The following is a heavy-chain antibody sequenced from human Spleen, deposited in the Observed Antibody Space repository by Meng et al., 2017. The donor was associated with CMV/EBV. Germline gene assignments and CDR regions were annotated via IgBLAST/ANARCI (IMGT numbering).Heavy chain of an antibody. J-gene: IGHJ1*01. CDR2: ISTYNGNT. Sequence: ASVKVSCKASGYTFTDYAISWVRQAPGQGLEWMGWISTYNGNTNYAQKFQDRVTMTTDTSTSTAHMELSSLRSEDTAVYYCATDQRVGYSTSSPFFHHWGQGTLVTVSS. V-gene: IGHV1-18*01. CDR3: ATDQRVGYSTSSPFFHH. D-gene: IGHD6-6*01. CDR1: GYTFTDYA.